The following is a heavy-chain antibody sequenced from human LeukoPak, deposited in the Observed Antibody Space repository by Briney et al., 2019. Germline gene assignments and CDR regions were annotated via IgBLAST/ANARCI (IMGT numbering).Heavy chain of an antibody. CDR2: IWYDGTNK. Sequence: GGSLRLSCAASGFTFSSYAMHWVRQAPGKGLEWVAFIWYDGTNKYYVDSVKGRFTISRDNSKNTLYLQMNSLRADDTAVYYCARDRYGIQRDYFDYWGQGILVTVSS. D-gene: IGHD5-18*01. CDR3: ARDRYGIQRDYFDY. V-gene: IGHV3-33*08. J-gene: IGHJ4*02. CDR1: GFTFSSYA.